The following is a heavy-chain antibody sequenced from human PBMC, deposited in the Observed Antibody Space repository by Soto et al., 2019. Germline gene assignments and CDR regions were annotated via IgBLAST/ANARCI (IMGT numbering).Heavy chain of an antibody. Sequence: VQLVEPGGGLIQPGGSLRLSCAASGFTVSSNYMSWVRQAPGKGLEWVSVIYSGGSTYYADSVKGRFTISRDNSKNTLYLQMNSLRAEDTAVYYCARDRVESGYPEYFQHWSQGTLVTVSS. J-gene: IGHJ1*01. V-gene: IGHV3-53*01. CDR2: IYSGGST. CDR1: GFTVSSNY. CDR3: ARDRVESGYPEYFQH. D-gene: IGHD3-22*01.